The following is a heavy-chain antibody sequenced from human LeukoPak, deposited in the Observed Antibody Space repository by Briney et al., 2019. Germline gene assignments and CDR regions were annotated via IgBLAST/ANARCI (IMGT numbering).Heavy chain of an antibody. D-gene: IGHD5-24*01. Sequence: PSETLSLTCTVSGGSISSSSYYWGWIRQPPGKGLEWIGSIYYSGSTYYNPSLKSRVTISVDTSKNQFSLKLSSVTAADTAIYYCAKDDGWLQFNNWGQGTLVTVSS. CDR3: AKDDGWLQFNN. CDR1: GGSISSSSYY. J-gene: IGHJ4*02. V-gene: IGHV4-39*07. CDR2: IYYSGST.